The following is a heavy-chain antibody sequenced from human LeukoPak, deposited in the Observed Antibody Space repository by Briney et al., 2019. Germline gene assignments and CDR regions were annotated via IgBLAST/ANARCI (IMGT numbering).Heavy chain of an antibody. CDR2: VYYSGST. V-gene: IGHV4-59*01. CDR3: ARDSTTMDARRFAP. D-gene: IGHD1-1*01. CDR1: GGSLSGFY. Sequence: SETLSLTCTVSGGSLSGFYWSWIRQPPGKGLEWIGYVYYSGSTTYNPSLKSRVTISVDTSKNQFSLRLGSVTAADTAVYYCARDSTTMDARRFAPWGRGTLVTVSS. J-gene: IGHJ5*02.